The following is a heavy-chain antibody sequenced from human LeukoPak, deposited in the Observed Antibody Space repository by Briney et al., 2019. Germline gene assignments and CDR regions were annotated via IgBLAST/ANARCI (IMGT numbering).Heavy chain of an antibody. D-gene: IGHD3-16*01. J-gene: IGHJ5*02. CDR1: GFTFSSYW. CDR3: ARGVGLGGWFDP. CDR2: ISSSSRHI. Sequence: PGGSLRLSCAASGFTFSSYWMHWVRQAPGKGLEWVSSISSSSRHIYYAYSVKGRFTISRDNAKDSLYLQMHSLRVEDTAVYYCARGVGLGGWFDPWGQGTLVTVSS. V-gene: IGHV3-21*01.